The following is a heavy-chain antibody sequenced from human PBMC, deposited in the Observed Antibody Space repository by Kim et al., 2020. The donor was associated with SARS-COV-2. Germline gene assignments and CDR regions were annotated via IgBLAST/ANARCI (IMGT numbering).Heavy chain of an antibody. D-gene: IGHD4-17*01. CDR1: GGSIRSGDYY. Sequence: SETLSLTCSVSGGSIRSGDYYWSWLRQPQGKGLEWIGYINYTGSTYYNPSLRSRVTLSVDTYKNQFSLKLSSVTDAATAVYYCARGADYVEATLYYSGQRALFTIS. J-gene: IGHJ4*02. CDR3: ARGADYVEATLYY. V-gene: IGHV4-30-4*01. CDR2: INYTGST.